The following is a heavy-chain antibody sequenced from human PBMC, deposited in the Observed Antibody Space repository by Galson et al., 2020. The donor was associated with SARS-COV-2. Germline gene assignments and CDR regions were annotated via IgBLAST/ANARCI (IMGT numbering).Heavy chain of an antibody. J-gene: IGHJ3*02. Sequence: SEKVPCKASGGTLSSYAISWVRQAPGQGLEWMGGLIPIFGTANYAQKFQGRVTITADESTSTAYMELSSLRSEDTAVYYCAREIRLDRLAAAGDDAFDIWGQGTMVTVSS. CDR2: LIPIFGTA. V-gene: IGHV1-69*13. D-gene: IGHD6-13*01. CDR3: AREIRLDRLAAAGDDAFDI. CDR1: GGTLSSYA.